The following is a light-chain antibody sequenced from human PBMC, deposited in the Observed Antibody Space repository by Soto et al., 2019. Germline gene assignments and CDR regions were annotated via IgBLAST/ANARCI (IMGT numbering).Light chain of an antibody. V-gene: IGKV4-1*01. CDR2: WAS. Sequence: DLVLMQSPDSLSVSLVERATTNCKCSRSVLYKSNNKNHLAWYQQKPGQPPQLIIYWASTRESGVPERFSGSGSGTDFTLTISSLEAEDVAFYWCQQYFDVPFTFGGGTKVDIK. CDR3: QQYFDVPFT. J-gene: IGKJ4*01. CDR1: RSVLYKSNNKNH.